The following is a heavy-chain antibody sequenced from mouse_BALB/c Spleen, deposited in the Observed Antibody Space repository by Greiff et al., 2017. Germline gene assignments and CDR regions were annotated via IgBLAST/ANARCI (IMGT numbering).Heavy chain of an antibody. Sequence: QVQLQQSGAELVKPGASVKLSCKASGYTFTSYYMYWVKQRPGQGLEWIGEINPSNGGTNFNEKFKSKATLTVDKSSSTAYMQLSSLTSEDSAVYYFTRRGVFYAMDYWGQGTSVTVSS. CDR2: INPSNGGT. J-gene: IGHJ4*01. CDR3: TRRGVFYAMDY. V-gene: IGHV1S81*02. CDR1: GYTFTSYY.